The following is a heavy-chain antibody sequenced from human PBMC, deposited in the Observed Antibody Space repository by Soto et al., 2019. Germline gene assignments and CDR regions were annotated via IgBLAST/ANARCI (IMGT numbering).Heavy chain of an antibody. CDR3: ARELRPVGLLRFDP. V-gene: IGHV4-59*01. CDR1: GGSISSYY. D-gene: IGHD2-15*01. CDR2: IYYSGST. J-gene: IGHJ5*02. Sequence: PSETLSLTCTVSGGSISSYYWSWIRQPPGKGLEWIGYIYYSGSTNYNPSLKSRVTISVDTSKNQFSLKLSSVTAADTAVYHCARELRPVGLLRFDPWGQGTLVTVSS.